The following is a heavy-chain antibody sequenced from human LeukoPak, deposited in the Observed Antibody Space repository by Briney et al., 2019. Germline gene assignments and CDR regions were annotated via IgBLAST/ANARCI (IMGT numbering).Heavy chain of an antibody. CDR3: ARDEMGSSGWYPHYYYYMDV. V-gene: IGHV4-4*07. Sequence: PSETLSLTCTVSGGSISSYYWSWIRQPAGKGLQWIGRIYTSGSTNYNPSLKSRDTISVDKSKNQFSLKLSPVTAADTAVYYCARDEMGSSGWYPHYYYYMDVWGKGTTVTVSS. D-gene: IGHD6-19*01. CDR1: GGSISSYY. J-gene: IGHJ6*03. CDR2: IYTSGST.